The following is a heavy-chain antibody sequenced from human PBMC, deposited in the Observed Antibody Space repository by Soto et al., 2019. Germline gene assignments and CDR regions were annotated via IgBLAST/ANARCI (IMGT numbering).Heavy chain of an antibody. CDR1: GFTFSSYW. CDR2: IKQDGSEK. J-gene: IGHJ6*03. Sequence: EVQLVESGGGLVQPGGSLRLSCAASGFTFSSYWMSWVRQAPGKGLEWVANIKQDGSEKYYVDSVKGRFTISRDNAKNSLYLQMNSLRAEDTAVYYCAGSTHFAGYYYMDVWGKGTTVTVSS. V-gene: IGHV3-7*01. CDR3: AGSTHFAGYYYMDV.